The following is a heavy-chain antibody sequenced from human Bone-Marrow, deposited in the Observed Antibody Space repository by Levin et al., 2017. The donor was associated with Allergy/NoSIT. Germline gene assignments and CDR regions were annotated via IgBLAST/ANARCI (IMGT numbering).Heavy chain of an antibody. V-gene: IGHV3-23*01. CDR1: GFTFSSYA. CDR3: AKYRVAEPPPRDFDY. Sequence: HAGGSLRLSCAASGFTFSSYAMTWVRQAPGKGLEWVAVVGYDGGSIHYSDSVKGRFTISRDKTRNTVHLQMNSLRAEDTAVYYCAKYRVAEPPPRDFDYWGQGTLVAVSS. D-gene: IGHD5/OR15-5a*01. J-gene: IGHJ4*02. CDR2: VGYDGGSI.